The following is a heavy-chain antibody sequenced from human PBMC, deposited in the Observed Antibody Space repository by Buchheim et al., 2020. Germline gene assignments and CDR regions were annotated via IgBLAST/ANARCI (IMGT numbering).Heavy chain of an antibody. Sequence: QVQLMQSGAEVKKPGASVNISCKASGYTFTKFPVHWLRQAPGQTFEWLGWINAGTGNTRFSQKFQDRVTIPRDTSANTVYMELSSLTSEDTALYFCARGRSPLFDYWGQGTL. CDR3: ARGRSPLFDY. CDR2: INAGTGNT. V-gene: IGHV1-3*01. CDR1: GYTFTKFP. J-gene: IGHJ4*02. D-gene: IGHD4-17*01.